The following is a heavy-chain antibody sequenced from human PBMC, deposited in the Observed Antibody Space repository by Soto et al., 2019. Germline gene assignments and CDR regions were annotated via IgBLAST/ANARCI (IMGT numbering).Heavy chain of an antibody. CDR3: ATRITVAGGFDY. D-gene: IGHD6-19*01. J-gene: IGHJ4*02. CDR2: ISRSSNTI. Sequence: PGGSLRLSCAASGFTFSSYNMNWVRQAPGKGLDWVSHISRSSNTIYYADSVKGRFTISRDNAKNSLYLQMNSLRAEDTAVYYCATRITVAGGFDYWGQGALVTVSS. V-gene: IGHV3-48*01. CDR1: GFTFSSYN.